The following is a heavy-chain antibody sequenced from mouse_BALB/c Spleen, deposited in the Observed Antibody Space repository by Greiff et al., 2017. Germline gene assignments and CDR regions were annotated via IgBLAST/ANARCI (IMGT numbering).Heavy chain of an antibody. CDR1: GFTFSDYY. V-gene: IGHV5-4*02. CDR3: ARDHYGNSYYFDY. Sequence: EVKLVESGGGLVKPGGSLKLSCAASGFTFSDYYMYWVRQTPEKRLEWVATISDGGSYTYYPDSVKGRFTISRDNAKNNLYLQMSSLKSEDTAMYYCARDHYGNSYYFDYWGQGTTLTVSS. CDR2: ISDGGSYT. D-gene: IGHD2-1*01. J-gene: IGHJ2*01.